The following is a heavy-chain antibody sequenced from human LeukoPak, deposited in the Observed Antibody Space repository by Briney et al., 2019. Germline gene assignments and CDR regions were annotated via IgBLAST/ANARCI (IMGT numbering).Heavy chain of an antibody. CDR1: GYRFINYW. V-gene: IGHV5-51*01. J-gene: IGHJ4*02. D-gene: IGHD3-10*01. Sequence: GESLKISCKGSGYRFINYWTGWVRQMPGKGLEWMGIVFPGDSDTRYSPSFQGQVTISVDKSISTAYLQWSSLKASDTAMYYCARPNLTSGTYYIDYWGQGTLVTVSS. CDR3: ARPNLTSGTYYIDY. CDR2: VFPGDSDT.